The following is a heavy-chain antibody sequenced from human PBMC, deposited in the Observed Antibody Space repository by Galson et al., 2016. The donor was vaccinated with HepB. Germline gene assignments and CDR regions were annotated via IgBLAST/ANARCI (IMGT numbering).Heavy chain of an antibody. J-gene: IGHJ4*02. V-gene: IGHV3-7*01. CDR2: IKQDGSEK. D-gene: IGHD6-13*01. Sequence: SLRLSCAVSGFTFSSYWMSWVRQGPGKGLEWVAIIKQDGSEKYYVDSVKGRFTISRDNAKKSLNLQMNSLRAEDTAVYYCARVGIGSSWYFDYWGQGTLVTVSS. CDR1: GFTFSSYW. CDR3: ARVGIGSSWYFDY.